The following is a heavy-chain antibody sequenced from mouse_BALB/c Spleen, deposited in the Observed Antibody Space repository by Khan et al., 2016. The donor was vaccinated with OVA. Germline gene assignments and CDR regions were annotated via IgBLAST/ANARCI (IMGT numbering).Heavy chain of an antibody. Sequence: VQLQQPGAELVRPGASVKLSCKASGYTFTSYWVNWVRQRPGQGPEWIGNIYPSDSYTNYNQKFKDKATLTVDKSSSTAYMQLSSPTSEDAAVFDCTRGDPGNFDYWGQGTTLTVSS. D-gene: IGHD2-13*01. J-gene: IGHJ2*01. CDR1: GYTFTSYW. CDR2: IYPSDSYT. CDR3: TRGDPGNFDY. V-gene: IGHV1-69*02.